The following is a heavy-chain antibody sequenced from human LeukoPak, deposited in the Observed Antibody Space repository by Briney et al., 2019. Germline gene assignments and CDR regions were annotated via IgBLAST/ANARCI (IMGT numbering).Heavy chain of an antibody. V-gene: IGHV1-69*05. CDR2: FIPILETT. D-gene: IGHD2-2*02. CDR3: ARALAPLSPAAISVGAFET. Sequence: SVKVSCKASGVTFSNYVINWVRQAPGHGLEWMGGFIPILETTNYAQKFQGRVTITTNESTTTAYMELSSLRSEDTALYYCARALAPLSPAAISVGAFETWAQGTMVIVS. CDR1: GVTFSNYV. J-gene: IGHJ3*02.